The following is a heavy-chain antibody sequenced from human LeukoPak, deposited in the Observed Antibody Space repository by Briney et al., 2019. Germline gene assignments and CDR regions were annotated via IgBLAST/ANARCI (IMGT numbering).Heavy chain of an antibody. CDR1: GFTFSSYG. CDR2: ISYDGTNK. D-gene: IGHD3-22*01. CDR3: TKAHLTFQYDSDGYGFQDY. Sequence: GGSLRLSCVASGFTFSSYGMPWVRQAPGKGLEWVAVISYDGTNKYYIDSVKGRFTISRDNSKNTLYLQMNSLRVEDTAVYYCTKAHLTFQYDSDGYGFQDYWGQGTLVTVSS. V-gene: IGHV3-30*18. J-gene: IGHJ4*02.